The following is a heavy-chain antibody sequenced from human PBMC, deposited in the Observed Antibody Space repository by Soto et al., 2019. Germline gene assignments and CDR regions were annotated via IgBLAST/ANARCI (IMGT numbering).Heavy chain of an antibody. V-gene: IGHV4-4*02. D-gene: IGHD3-10*01. CDR2: IYHSGNT. J-gene: IGHJ4*02. CDR1: VASSITDNW. Sequence: SETLSLTCALSVASSITDNWWSCVRQPPGKEMEWIGEIYHSGNTNFNPSVKSRVTISVDTSKNQFSLTVSSVTAADTAIYYCARASASSKLRGVVINWGQGTLVTVSS. CDR3: ARASASSKLRGVVIN.